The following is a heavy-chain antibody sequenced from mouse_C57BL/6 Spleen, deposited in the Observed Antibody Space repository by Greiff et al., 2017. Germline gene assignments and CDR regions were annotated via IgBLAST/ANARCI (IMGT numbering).Heavy chain of an antibody. CDR3: ARVTTVKGYFDV. D-gene: IGHD1-1*01. V-gene: IGHV1-52*01. CDR1: GYTFTSYW. CDR2: IDPSDSET. Sequence: QVQLQQPGAELVRPGSSVKLSCKASGYTFTSYWMHWVKQRPIQGLEWIGNIDPSDSETHYNQKFKDKATLTVDKSSSTAYMQLSSLTSEDSAVYYCARVTTVKGYFDVWGTGTTVTVSS. J-gene: IGHJ1*03.